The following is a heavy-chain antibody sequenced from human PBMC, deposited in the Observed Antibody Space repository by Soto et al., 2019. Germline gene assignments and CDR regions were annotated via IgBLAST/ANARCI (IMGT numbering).Heavy chain of an antibody. CDR3: ARPLWRDDYNWGYFDL. D-gene: IGHD4-4*01. V-gene: IGHV3-30-3*01. CDR2: ISYAGSNK. CDR1: GFTFSSYA. Sequence: VQLVESGGGVVQPGRSLRLSCAASGFTFSSYAMHWVRQVPGKGLEWVAVISYAGSNKYYADSVKGRFTISRDNSKNTLYLQMNSLRAEDTAVYYCARPLWRDDYNWGYFDLWGRGTLVTVSS. J-gene: IGHJ2*01.